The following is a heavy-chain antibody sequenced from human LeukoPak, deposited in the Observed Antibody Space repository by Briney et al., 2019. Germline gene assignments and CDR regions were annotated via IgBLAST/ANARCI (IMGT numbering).Heavy chain of an antibody. D-gene: IGHD2-21*01. CDR2: ISYDGSNK. V-gene: IGHV3-30*18. J-gene: IGHJ4*02. CDR3: AKEEVVIHFDY. Sequence: WESLRLSCAASGFTFSSDGMDWVRQAPGKGLEWVAVISYDGSNKSYADSVKGRFTISRDNSNNTLYLQMNSLRAEDTAVYYCAKEEVVIHFDYWGQETLVTVSS. CDR1: GFTFSSDG.